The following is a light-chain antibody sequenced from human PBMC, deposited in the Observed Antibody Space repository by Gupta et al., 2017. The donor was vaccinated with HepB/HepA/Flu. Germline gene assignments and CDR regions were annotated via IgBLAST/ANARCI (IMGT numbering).Light chain of an antibody. CDR1: ESVSSSY. V-gene: IGKV3-20*01. CDR2: GAS. CDR3: QQYGSSPIT. J-gene: IGKJ4*01. Sequence: EMVLTQSPGTLSLSPGERATLSCRASESVSSSYLAWYQQKPGQAPSLLIYGASSRATGIPDRFSGSGSGTDFTLTISRLEPEDFAVYYCQQYGSSPITFGGGTKVEIK.